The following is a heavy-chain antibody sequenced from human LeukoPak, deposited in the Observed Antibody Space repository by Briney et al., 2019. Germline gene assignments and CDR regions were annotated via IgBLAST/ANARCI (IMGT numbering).Heavy chain of an antibody. CDR3: ARYVGFGLDY. D-gene: IGHD3-16*01. V-gene: IGHV4-59*08. CDR2: IYYSGST. J-gene: IGHJ4*02. Sequence: PSETLSLTCTVSGGSISSYYWSWIRQPPGKGLEWIGYIYYSGSTNYNPFLKGRVTISVDTSKNQFSLRLSSVTAADTAVYYCARYVGFGLDYWGQGTLVTVSS. CDR1: GGSISSYY.